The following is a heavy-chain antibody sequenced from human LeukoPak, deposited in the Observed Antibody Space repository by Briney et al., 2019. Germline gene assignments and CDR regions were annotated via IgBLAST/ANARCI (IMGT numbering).Heavy chain of an antibody. CDR1: GGSISSSSYY. D-gene: IGHD1-26*01. Sequence: PSETLSLTCTVSGGSISSSSYYWGWIRQPPGKGLEWIGSIYYSGSTYYNPSLKSRVTISVDTSKNQFSLKLSSVTAADTAVYYCAREGATNHYYYYMDVWGKGTTVTVSS. CDR3: AREGATNHYYYYMDV. J-gene: IGHJ6*03. V-gene: IGHV4-39*07. CDR2: IYYSGST.